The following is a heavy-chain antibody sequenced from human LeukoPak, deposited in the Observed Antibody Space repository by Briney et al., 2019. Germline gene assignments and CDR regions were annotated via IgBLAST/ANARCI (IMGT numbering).Heavy chain of an antibody. CDR3: ARGGKATVVTM. V-gene: IGHV4-4*07. D-gene: IGHD4-23*01. CDR2: IYSSGST. CDR1: GGSINSYY. J-gene: IGHJ4*02. Sequence: SETLSLTCTVSGGSINSYYWSWIRQPAGKGLEWIGRIYSSGSTNYNPSLKSRVSMPVDTSKNQFSLELTSVTAADTAVYYCARGGKATVVTMWGQGILVTVSS.